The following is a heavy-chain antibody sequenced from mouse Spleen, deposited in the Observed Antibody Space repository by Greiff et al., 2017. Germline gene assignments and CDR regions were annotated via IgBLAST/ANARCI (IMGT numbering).Heavy chain of an antibody. CDR1: GFNIKDDY. Sequence: EVQLQQSGAELVRPGASVKLSCTASGFNIKDDYMHWVKQRPEQGLEWIGWIDPENGDTEYASKFQGKATITADTSSNTAYLQLSSLTSEDTAVYYCTLIDSSGDAMDYWGQGTSVTVSS. J-gene: IGHJ4*01. CDR3: TLIDSSGDAMDY. CDR2: IDPENGDT. D-gene: IGHD3-2*02. V-gene: IGHV14-4*01.